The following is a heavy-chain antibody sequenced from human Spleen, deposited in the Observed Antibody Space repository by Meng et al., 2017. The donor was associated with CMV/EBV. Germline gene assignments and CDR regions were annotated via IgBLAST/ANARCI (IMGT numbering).Heavy chain of an antibody. CDR2: ISYGGST. CDR3: ARDSGSYGRLGVFDY. Sequence: SETLSLTCTVSGASITSSTYFWDWIRQPPGKGLEWIGSISYGGSTFYNPSLKSRVTISVDTSKNQFSLKLSSVTAADTAVYYCARDSGSYGRLGVFDYWGQGTLVTVSS. CDR1: GASITSSTYF. V-gene: IGHV4-39*07. J-gene: IGHJ4*02. D-gene: IGHD1-26*01.